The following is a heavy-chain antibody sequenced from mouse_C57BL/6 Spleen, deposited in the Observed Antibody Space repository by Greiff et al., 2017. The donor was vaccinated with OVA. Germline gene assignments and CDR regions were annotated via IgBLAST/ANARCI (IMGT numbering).Heavy chain of an antibody. Sequence: EVQLQQSGPGLVKPSQSLSLTCSVTGYSITSGYYWNWIRQFPGNKLEWMGYISYDGSNNYNPSLKNRISITRDTSKNQFFLKLNSVTTEDTATYYCAREGTGTNYFDYWGQGTTLTVSS. J-gene: IGHJ2*01. CDR1: GYSITSGYY. D-gene: IGHD4-1*01. V-gene: IGHV3-6*01. CDR2: ISYDGSN. CDR3: AREGTGTNYFDY.